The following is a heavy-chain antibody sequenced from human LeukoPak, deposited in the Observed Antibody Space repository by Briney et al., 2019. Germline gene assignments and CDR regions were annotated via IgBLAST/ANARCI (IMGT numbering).Heavy chain of an antibody. CDR1: GFTFSDYA. D-gene: IGHD2/OR15-2a*01. CDR2: LQYDGNNK. V-gene: IGHV3-30*02. J-gene: IGHJ6*02. Sequence: GGSLRLSCAVSGFTFSDYAMHWVREGPGMGLEWVALLQYDGNNKYYVDSVKGRFTISRDISKNTLYLQMNSLRPDDTAVYYCAKDSKHYSMDVWGQGTTVTVS. CDR3: AKDSKHYSMDV.